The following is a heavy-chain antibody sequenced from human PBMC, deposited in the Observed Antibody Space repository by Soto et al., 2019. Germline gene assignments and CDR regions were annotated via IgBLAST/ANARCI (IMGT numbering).Heavy chain of an antibody. CDR1: GGSFSGYY. CDR3: ARGLTGRGYYYYMDV. D-gene: IGHD1-20*01. V-gene: IGHV4-34*01. Sequence: SETLSLTCAVYGGSFSGYYWSWIRQPPGKGLEWIGEINHSGSTNYNPSLKSRVTISVDTSKNQFSLKLSSVTAADTAVYYCARGLTGRGYYYYMDVWGKGTTVTVSS. J-gene: IGHJ6*03. CDR2: INHSGST.